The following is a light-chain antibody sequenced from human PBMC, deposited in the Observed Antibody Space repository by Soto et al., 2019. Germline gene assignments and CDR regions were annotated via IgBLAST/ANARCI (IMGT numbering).Light chain of an antibody. CDR1: ENIKNW. V-gene: IGKV1-5*01. Sequence: DIQMTQSPSTLSASVGDRVTITCRASENIKNWLAWYQQTAGKAPKVLISDASRLEAGVPSRFSGSGSGTDFTLTITSLQTDDFGTYYCQQYDVHPKTFGQGTKVEVK. CDR2: DAS. CDR3: QQYDVHPKT. J-gene: IGKJ1*01.